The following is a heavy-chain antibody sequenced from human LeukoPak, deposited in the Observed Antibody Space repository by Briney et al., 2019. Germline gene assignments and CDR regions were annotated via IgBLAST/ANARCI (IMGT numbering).Heavy chain of an antibody. D-gene: IGHD3-22*01. CDR1: GYTFTSYY. CDR3: ARADYDSSGYYKWYDY. CDR2: INLSGGTT. V-gene: IGHV1-46*01. Sequence: GASVKVSCKASGYTFTSYYMHWVRQAPGQGLEWMGIINLSGGTTYYAQKFQGRVTMTNDMSTSTVYMELSSLRSEDTAVYYCARADYDSSGYYKWYDYWGQGTLVTVSS. J-gene: IGHJ4*02.